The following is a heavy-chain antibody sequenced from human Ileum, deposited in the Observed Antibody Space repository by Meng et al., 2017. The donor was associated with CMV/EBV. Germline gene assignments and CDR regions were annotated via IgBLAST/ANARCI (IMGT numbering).Heavy chain of an antibody. CDR3: ALTLPRTPIEY. D-gene: IGHD2-15*01. CDR1: GFTFRSYW. V-gene: IGHV3-7*01. CDR2: INPDGSEK. Sequence: SPRLSFPASGFTFRSYWLSWVRQAPGKGLEWVANINPDGSEKYNVDSVKGRFTISRDNAESSLYLQMNSLRAEDTAVYYCALTLPRTPIEYWGPGALVTV. J-gene: IGHJ1*01.